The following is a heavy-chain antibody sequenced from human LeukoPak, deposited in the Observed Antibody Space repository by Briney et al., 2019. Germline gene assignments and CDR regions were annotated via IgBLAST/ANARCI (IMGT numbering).Heavy chain of an antibody. J-gene: IGHJ4*02. V-gene: IGHV3-48*01. Sequence: GGSLRLSCAASGFTFSSYSMNWVRQAPGRGLEWVSHITASGTAMFYADSVKGRFTISRDNSKNTLYLQMNSLRAEDTAVYYCARGDYGGNGNDYWGQGTLVTVSS. CDR2: ITASGTAM. CDR1: GFTFSSYS. D-gene: IGHD4-23*01. CDR3: ARGDYGGNGNDY.